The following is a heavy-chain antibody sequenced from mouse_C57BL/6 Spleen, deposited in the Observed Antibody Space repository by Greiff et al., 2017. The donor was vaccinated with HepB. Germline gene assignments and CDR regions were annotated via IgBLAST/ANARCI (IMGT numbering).Heavy chain of an antibody. V-gene: IGHV5-9*01. CDR3: ARHAPSYFDY. CDR2: ISGGGGNT. J-gene: IGHJ2*01. CDR1: GFTFSSYT. Sequence: EVQRVESGGGLVKPGGSLKLSCAASGFTFSSYTMSWVRQTPEKRLEWVATISGGGGNTYYPDSVKGRFTISRDNAKNTLYLQMSSLRSEDTALYYCARHAPSYFDYWGQGTTLTVSS.